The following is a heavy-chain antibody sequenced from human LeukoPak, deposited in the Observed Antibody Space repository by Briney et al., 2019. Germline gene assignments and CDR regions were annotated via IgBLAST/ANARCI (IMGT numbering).Heavy chain of an antibody. D-gene: IGHD3-9*01. Sequence: GGSLRLSCAASGFTFSSYYMHWVRQVPGKGLVWVSRINGDESSTTYADSVKGRFTISRDNAKNSLYLQMNSLRAEDTAVYYCARDLDILTGYGIDYWGQGTLVTVSS. J-gene: IGHJ4*02. CDR2: INGDESST. CDR1: GFTFSSYY. V-gene: IGHV3-74*01. CDR3: ARDLDILTGYGIDY.